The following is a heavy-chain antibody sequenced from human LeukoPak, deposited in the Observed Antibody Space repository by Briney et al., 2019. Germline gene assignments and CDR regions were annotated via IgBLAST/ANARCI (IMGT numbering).Heavy chain of an antibody. CDR2: MNPNSGNT. Sequence: SVKVSVKASGSPFTSYDINWVRRATGQGLGWMGWMNPNSGNTGYAQKFQGRVTMTRNTSISTAYMELSSLRSEDTAVYYCAREHSGSYGYWGQGTLVTVSS. V-gene: IGHV1-8*01. CDR3: AREHSGSYGY. D-gene: IGHD1-26*01. J-gene: IGHJ4*02. CDR1: GSPFTSYD.